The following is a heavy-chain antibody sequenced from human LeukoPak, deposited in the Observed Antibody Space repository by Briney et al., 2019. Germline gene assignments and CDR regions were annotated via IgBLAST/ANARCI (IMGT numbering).Heavy chain of an antibody. Sequence: GASVKVSCKASGYTFTGYYMHWVRQAPGQGLEWMGWINPNSGGTNYAQKFQGRVTMTRDTSISTAYMELSRLRSDDTAVYYCARNRYCSSTSCYTKLTNFDYWGQGTLVTVSS. CDR3: ARNRYCSSTSCYTKLTNFDY. CDR1: GYTFTGYY. V-gene: IGHV1-2*02. D-gene: IGHD2-2*02. J-gene: IGHJ4*02. CDR2: INPNSGGT.